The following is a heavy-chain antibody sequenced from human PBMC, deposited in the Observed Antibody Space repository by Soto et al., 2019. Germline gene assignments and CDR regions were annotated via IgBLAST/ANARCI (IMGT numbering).Heavy chain of an antibody. J-gene: IGHJ4*02. CDR2: ITDSGGDA. Sequence: EVQLLESGGDLVQPGVSLRLSCVASGITFGSRAMSWVRQAPGEGLELVSTITDSGGDAKYADSVRAVFTISRDNFYNTLSPQMSSLTAEDTTVYFCARGSKDSYQGCRVFDLWGRGTLVTV. CDR1: GITFGSRA. CDR3: ARGSKDSYQGCRVFDL. D-gene: IGHD2-2*01. V-gene: IGHV3-23*01.